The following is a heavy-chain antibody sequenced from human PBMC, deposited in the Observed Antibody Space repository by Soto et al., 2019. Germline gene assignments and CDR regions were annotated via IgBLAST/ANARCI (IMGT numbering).Heavy chain of an antibody. D-gene: IGHD6-19*01. CDR3: AKDESYSSRSYGMDV. J-gene: IGHJ6*02. V-gene: IGHV3-23*01. Sequence: GGSLRLSCAASGFTFTRYSMNWVRQAPGKGLEWVSVISNSGGATYYANSVKGRFTISRDNSKNTLYLQMNSLRAEDTAVYFCAKDESYSSRSYGMDVWGQGTTVTVS. CDR1: GFTFTRYS. CDR2: ISNSGGAT.